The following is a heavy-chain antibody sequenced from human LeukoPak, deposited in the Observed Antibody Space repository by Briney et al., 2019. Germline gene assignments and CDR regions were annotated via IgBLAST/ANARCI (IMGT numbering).Heavy chain of an antibody. CDR3: ARDTGNYPHVAFDI. V-gene: IGHV4-31*03. CDR1: GGSISSGGYY. J-gene: IGHJ3*02. CDR2: IYFSVSP. Sequence: SETLSRTCTVSGGSISSGGYYWGWIRQHPGKGREWIGYIYFSVSPYYNPSPKSRVTISVDTSKNQFSLKLSSVTAADTAVYYCARDTGNYPHVAFDIWGQGTMVTVSS. D-gene: IGHD1-7*01.